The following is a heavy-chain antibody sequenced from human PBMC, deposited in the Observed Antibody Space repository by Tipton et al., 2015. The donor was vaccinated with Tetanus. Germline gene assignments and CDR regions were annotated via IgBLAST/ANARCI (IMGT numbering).Heavy chain of an antibody. V-gene: IGHV4-4*08. J-gene: IGHJ3*01. Sequence: TLSLTCTVSGDSMARYYWSWVRQPPGKGLEWVSYIFASGSTNYNPALKSRVTISMDTSKNQISLNLTSATAADTAVYFCARRSYCSSTRCFDAFDLWGPGTRATVSS. CDR2: IFASGST. CDR1: GDSMARYY. D-gene: IGHD2-2*01. CDR3: ARRSYCSSTRCFDAFDL.